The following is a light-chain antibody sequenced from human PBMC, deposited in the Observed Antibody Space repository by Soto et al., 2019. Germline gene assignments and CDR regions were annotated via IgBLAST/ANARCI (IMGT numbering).Light chain of an antibody. CDR2: GSA. V-gene: IGKV1-12*01. J-gene: IGKJ5*01. CDR3: QQYVNFPIT. CDR1: QNIGTW. Sequence: DIQMTQSPSSVSASVGDTVTIACRASQNIGTWLAWYQQKPGKAPNLLIYGSATLQTGVPTRFSGSGSGTDFIFTISSLQPEDFATYYCQQYVNFPITFGQGTRLEIK.